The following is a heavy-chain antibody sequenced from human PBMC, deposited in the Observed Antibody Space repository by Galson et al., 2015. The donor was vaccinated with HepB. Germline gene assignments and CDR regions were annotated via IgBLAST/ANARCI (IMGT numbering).Heavy chain of an antibody. V-gene: IGHV1-69*13. D-gene: IGHD1-26*01. CDR3: ARGSLVGATLPPKDYYYYGMDV. J-gene: IGHJ6*02. Sequence: SVKVSCKASGGTFSSYAISWVRQAPGQGLEWMGGIIPIFGTANYAQKFQGRVTITADESTSTAYMELSSLRSEDTAVYYCARGSLVGATLPPKDYYYYGMDVWGQGTTVTVSS. CDR2: IIPIFGTA. CDR1: GGTFSSYA.